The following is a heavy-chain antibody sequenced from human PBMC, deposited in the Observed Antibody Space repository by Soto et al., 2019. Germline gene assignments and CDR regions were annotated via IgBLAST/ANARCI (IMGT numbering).Heavy chain of an antibody. CDR1: GFSLSTSGVG. CDR3: AHSYYIWGSYRYSYFDY. D-gene: IGHD3-16*02. V-gene: IGHV2-5*02. J-gene: IGHJ4*02. Sequence: QITLKESGPTLVKPTQTLTLTCTFSGFSLSTSGVGVGWIRQPPGKALEWLALIYWDDDKRYSPSLKSRLTITKDTSKNQLVLTMTNMDPVDTATYYCAHSYYIWGSYRYSYFDYWGQGTLVTVSS. CDR2: IYWDDDK.